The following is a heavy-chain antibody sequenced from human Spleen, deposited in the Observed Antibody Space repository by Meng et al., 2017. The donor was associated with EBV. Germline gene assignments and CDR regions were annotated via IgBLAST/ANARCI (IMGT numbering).Heavy chain of an antibody. V-gene: IGHV1-46*01. CDR1: GYTFTTYF. D-gene: IGHD6-13*01. J-gene: IGHJ4*02. CDR3: AGELIAADGAQYCDS. CDR2: INPGAGST. Sequence: QVQLVQSGAQVKKPGASVKVSCEASGYTFTTYFIHWVRQAPGQGLEWMGMINPGAGSTTYAQNFQGRVTMTSDTSTSTVHMDLSSLRSDDTAVYYCAGELIAADGAQYCDSWGQGTLVTVSS.